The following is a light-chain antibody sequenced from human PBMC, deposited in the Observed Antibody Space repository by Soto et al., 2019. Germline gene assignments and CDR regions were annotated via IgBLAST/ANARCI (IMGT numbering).Light chain of an antibody. J-gene: IGKJ3*01. CDR3: QQDISFPFT. CDR1: QGISSW. CDR2: AAS. Sequence: DIQMTQSPSFVSASVGDRVTITCRASQGISSWLAWYQQKPGQAPKLLIYAASSLQSGVPSRFSGSGSGTHFTLTINSLQSEDFATYYCQQDISFPFTFGPGTKVNVK. V-gene: IGKV1-12*01.